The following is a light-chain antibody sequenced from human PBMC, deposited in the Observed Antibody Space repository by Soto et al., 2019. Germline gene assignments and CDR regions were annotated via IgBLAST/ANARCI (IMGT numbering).Light chain of an antibody. Sequence: EIVLTQSPGSLSLSPWERATLSCRASQSVSSSYLAWYQQKPGQAPRLLMYGASSRATGIPDRFSGSGSGTDFTLTISRLEPEDFAVYYCQRYGGSPPITFGQGTRLEIK. CDR1: QSVSSSY. J-gene: IGKJ5*01. CDR2: GAS. V-gene: IGKV3-20*01. CDR3: QRYGGSPPIT.